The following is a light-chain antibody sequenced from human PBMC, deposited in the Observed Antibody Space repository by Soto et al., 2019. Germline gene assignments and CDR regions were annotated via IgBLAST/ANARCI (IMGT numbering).Light chain of an antibody. Sequence: SYELTQPPSVSVSPGQTARITCSGDKLENKYACWYQQKPGQSPILVIFQDNKRPSGIPERFSGSNSGNTATLTIRGTQAMEEADYYCPAWDISTAVFGGGTKVTVL. CDR1: KLENKY. CDR3: PAWDISTAV. J-gene: IGLJ2*01. CDR2: QDN. V-gene: IGLV3-1*01.